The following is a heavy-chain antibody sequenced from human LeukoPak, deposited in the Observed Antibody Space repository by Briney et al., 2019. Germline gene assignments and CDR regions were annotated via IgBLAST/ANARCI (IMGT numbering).Heavy chain of an antibody. CDR2: VYHSGST. V-gene: IGHV4-38-2*02. D-gene: IGHD4-17*01. Sequence: SETLSLTCNVSGYSISSGYYWGWIRQSPGKELDWIGSVYHSGSTFNNPSLKSRVTLSVDTSKNQFSLMLRSVTAEDTAVYYCAGYGDYVSFWGQGTLVTVSS. J-gene: IGHJ4*02. CDR1: GYSISSGYY. CDR3: AGYGDYVSF.